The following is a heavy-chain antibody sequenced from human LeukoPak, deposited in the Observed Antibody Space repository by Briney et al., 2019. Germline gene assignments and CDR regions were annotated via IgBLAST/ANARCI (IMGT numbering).Heavy chain of an antibody. D-gene: IGHD2-2*01. V-gene: IGHV3-9*01. CDR3: AKAAQYASRGRWWFDP. CDR2: ISWNSGNT. Sequence: GGPLRLSCAASGFNFGDYAMHWVRQGPGKGLEWVSGISWNSGNTGYADSVKGRFTISRDNARKSLYLQMNSLRAEDTALYYCAKAAQYASRGRWWFDPWGQGTLVTVSS. J-gene: IGHJ5*02. CDR1: GFNFGDYA.